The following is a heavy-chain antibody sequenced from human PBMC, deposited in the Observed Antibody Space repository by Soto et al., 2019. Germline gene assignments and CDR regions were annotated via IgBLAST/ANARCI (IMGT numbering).Heavy chain of an antibody. D-gene: IGHD2-8*02. V-gene: IGHV4-59*12. CDR3: ARDKITGLFDY. J-gene: IGHJ4*02. Sequence: PSETLSLTCTVSGGSISSSYWSWIRQPPGKGLEWIGYIYDSGSTYYNSSLKSRVTMSVDTSKNQFSLKLTSVTAADTAVYYCARDKITGLFDYWGQGILVTVSS. CDR2: IYDSGST. CDR1: GGSISSSY.